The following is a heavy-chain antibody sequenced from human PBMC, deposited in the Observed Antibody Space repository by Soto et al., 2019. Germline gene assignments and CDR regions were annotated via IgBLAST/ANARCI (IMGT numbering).Heavy chain of an antibody. D-gene: IGHD3-3*01. CDR1: GGCISSGGYY. Sequence: SETLSLTSTVSGGCISSGGYYWSWIRQHPGKGLEWIGYIYYSGSTYYNPSLKSRVTISVDTSKNQFSLKLSSVTAADTAVYYCARVPLFFELLFRSTDAFDISGQATMVTVSS. V-gene: IGHV4-31*03. CDR3: ARVPLFFELLFRSTDAFDI. CDR2: IYYSGST. J-gene: IGHJ3*02.